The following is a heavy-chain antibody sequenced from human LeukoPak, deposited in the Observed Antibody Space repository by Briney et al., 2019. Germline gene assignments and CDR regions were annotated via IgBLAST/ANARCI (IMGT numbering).Heavy chain of an antibody. V-gene: IGHV4-61*01. CDR2: IYYSGST. Sequence: PSETLSLTCTVSGGSASSGSYYWSWIRQPPGKGLEWIGYIYYSGSTNYNPSLKSRVTISVDTSKNQFSLKLSSVTAADTAVYYCARLMRSDFDYWGQGTLVTVSS. CDR3: ARLMRSDFDY. D-gene: IGHD3-16*01. J-gene: IGHJ4*02. CDR1: GGSASSGSYY.